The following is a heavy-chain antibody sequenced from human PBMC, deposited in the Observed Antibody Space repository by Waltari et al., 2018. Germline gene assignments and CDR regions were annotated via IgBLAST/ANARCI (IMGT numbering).Heavy chain of an antibody. CDR1: GFTFSSYA. V-gene: IGHV3-30-3*01. D-gene: IGHD6-13*01. CDR2: ISYDGSNK. Sequence: QVQLVESGGGVVQPGRSLRLSCAASGFTFSSYAMHWVRQAPGKGLEWVAVISYDGSNKYYADSVKGRFTISRDNAKNSLYLQMNSLRAEDTAVYYCARVLGQQLAKPFDYWGQGTLVTVSS. CDR3: ARVLGQQLAKPFDY. J-gene: IGHJ4*02.